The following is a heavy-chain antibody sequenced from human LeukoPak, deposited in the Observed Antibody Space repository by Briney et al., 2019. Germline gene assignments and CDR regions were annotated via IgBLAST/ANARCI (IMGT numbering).Heavy chain of an antibody. Sequence: SETLSLTCTVSGGSISSYYWSWIRQPAGKGLELIGRIYPSGSTNYNPSLKSRVTISVDTSKNQFSLKLSSVTAADTAVYYCASGYDRYYFDYWGQGTLVTVSS. V-gene: IGHV4-4*07. CDR1: GGSISSYY. CDR3: ASGYDRYYFDY. D-gene: IGHD5-12*01. CDR2: IYPSGST. J-gene: IGHJ4*02.